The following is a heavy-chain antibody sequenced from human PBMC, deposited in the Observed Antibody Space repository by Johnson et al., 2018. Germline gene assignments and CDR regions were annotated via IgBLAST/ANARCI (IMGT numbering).Heavy chain of an antibody. Sequence: VRLVESGAEVKKPGSSVKVSCKASGGTFSSYAISWVRQAPGQGLEWMGGIIPIFGTANYAQKFQGRVTITADESTGTAYMELSSLRSEDTAVYYCARGVLAYCGGDCFSGNAFDIWGQGTMVTVSS. V-gene: IGHV1-69*01. CDR3: ARGVLAYCGGDCFSGNAFDI. CDR2: IIPIFGTA. D-gene: IGHD2-21*02. J-gene: IGHJ3*02. CDR1: GGTFSSYA.